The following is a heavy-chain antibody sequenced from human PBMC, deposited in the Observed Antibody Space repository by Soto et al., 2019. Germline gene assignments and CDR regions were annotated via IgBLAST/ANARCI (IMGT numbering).Heavy chain of an antibody. CDR3: AKNPGISYYYYYMDV. Sequence: GSLRLSCAASGFTFSSYAMSWVRQAPGKGLEWVSAISGSGGSTYYADSVKGRFTISRDNSKNTLYLQMNSLRAEDTAVYYCAKNPGISYYYYYMDVWGKGTTVTVSS. V-gene: IGHV3-23*01. D-gene: IGHD1-20*01. CDR1: GFTFSSYA. CDR2: ISGSGGST. J-gene: IGHJ6*03.